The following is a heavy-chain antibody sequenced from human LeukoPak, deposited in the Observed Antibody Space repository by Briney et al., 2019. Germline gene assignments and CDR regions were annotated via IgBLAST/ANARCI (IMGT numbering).Heavy chain of an antibody. CDR2: MSADSATT. CDR1: GFNFGSYS. Sequence: GGSLRLSCAASGFNFGSYSMTWVRQAPGKGLEWVSVMSADSATTFYADSVRGRFTISRDNSKNTLYLQMGSLRAEDMAVYYCARGDYYGSGCFGYWGQGTLVTVSS. J-gene: IGHJ4*02. D-gene: IGHD3-10*01. CDR3: ARGDYYGSGCFGY. V-gene: IGHV3-23*01.